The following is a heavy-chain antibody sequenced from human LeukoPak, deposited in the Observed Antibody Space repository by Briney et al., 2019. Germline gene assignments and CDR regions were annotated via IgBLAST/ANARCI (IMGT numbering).Heavy chain of an antibody. D-gene: IGHD2-2*01. CDR1: GGSIISYY. Sequence: SETLSLTCAVSGGSIISYYWSWLRQPPGKGLEWIGYIYYSGTTNYNPSLKSRVTISVDRSKNQFSLKLSSVTAADTAVYYCARGPGAMNFDFWGQGTLVTVSS. V-gene: IGHV4-59*01. CDR2: IYYSGTT. CDR3: ARGPGAMNFDF. J-gene: IGHJ4*02.